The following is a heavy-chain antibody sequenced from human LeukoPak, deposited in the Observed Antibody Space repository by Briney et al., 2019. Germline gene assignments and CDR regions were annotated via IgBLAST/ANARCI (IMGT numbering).Heavy chain of an antibody. J-gene: IGHJ4*02. D-gene: IGHD6-19*01. CDR2: INHSGST. V-gene: IGHV4-34*01. Sequence: SETLSLTCAVYGGSFSGYYWSWIRQPPGKGLEWIGEINHSGSTNYNPSLKSRVTISLDTSKNQFSLKLSSVTAADTAVYYCARISRGWFPDYWGQGTLVTVSS. CDR1: GGSFSGYY. CDR3: ARISRGWFPDY.